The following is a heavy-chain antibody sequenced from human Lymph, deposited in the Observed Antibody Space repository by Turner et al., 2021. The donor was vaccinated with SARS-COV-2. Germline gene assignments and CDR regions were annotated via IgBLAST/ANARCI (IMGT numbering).Heavy chain of an antibody. CDR2: ISVSGGST. D-gene: IGHD6-19*01. Sequence: EVQLLESGGGLVQPGGSLRLSCAASGFTFSSYAMTWVRQAPGKGLELVSTISVSGGSTYYADSVKGRFTISRDNSKNTLYLQMNSLRAEDTAVYYCAKDRFTLSSGWEDYWGQGTLVTVSS. CDR1: GFTFSSYA. CDR3: AKDRFTLSSGWEDY. J-gene: IGHJ4*02. V-gene: IGHV3-23*01.